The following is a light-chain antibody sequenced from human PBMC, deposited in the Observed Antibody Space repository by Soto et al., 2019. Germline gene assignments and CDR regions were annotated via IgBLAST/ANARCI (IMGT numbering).Light chain of an antibody. CDR2: STN. J-gene: IGLJ3*02. V-gene: IGLV8-61*01. CDR1: SGSVSTSFH. Sequence: QAVVTQEPSFSVSPGGTVTLTCALSSGSVSTSFHPSWYRQTPGQAPRTLIYSTNTRSSGVPDRFSGSILGNKAALTITGAQADDESDYYCVLYMGSGIRVFGGGTKLTVL. CDR3: VLYMGSGIRV.